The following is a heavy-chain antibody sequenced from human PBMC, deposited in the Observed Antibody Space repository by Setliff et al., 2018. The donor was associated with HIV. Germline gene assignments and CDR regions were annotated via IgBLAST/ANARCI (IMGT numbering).Heavy chain of an antibody. CDR3: AKGLRDGYTPFDY. CDR1: GFTFSSYA. Sequence: VGSLRLSCAASGFTFSSYAMSWVRQAPGKGLEWVSAISGSGGSTYYADSVKGRFTISRDNSKNTLYLQMNSLRAEDTAVYYCAKGLRDGYTPFDYWGQGTLVTVSS. CDR2: ISGSGGST. V-gene: IGHV3-23*01. D-gene: IGHD5-12*01. J-gene: IGHJ4*02.